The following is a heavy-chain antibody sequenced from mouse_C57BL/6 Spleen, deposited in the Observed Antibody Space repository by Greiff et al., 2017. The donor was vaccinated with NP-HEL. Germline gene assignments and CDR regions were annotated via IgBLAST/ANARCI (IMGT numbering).Heavy chain of an antibody. V-gene: IGHV1-81*01. J-gene: IGHJ2*01. Sequence: VKLVESGAELARPGASVKLSCKASGYTFTSYGISWVKQRTGQGLEWIGEIYPRSGNTYYNEKFKGKATLTADKSSSTAYMELRSLTSEDSAVYFCAREEVYYGSSYLYYFDYWGQGTTLTVSS. CDR2: IYPRSGNT. CDR1: GYTFTSYG. D-gene: IGHD1-1*01. CDR3: AREEVYYGSSYLYYFDY.